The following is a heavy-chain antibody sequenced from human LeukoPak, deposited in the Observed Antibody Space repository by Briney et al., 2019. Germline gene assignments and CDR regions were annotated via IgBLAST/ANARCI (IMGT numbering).Heavy chain of an antibody. CDR2: ISAYNGNT. J-gene: IGHJ4*02. CDR3: ARAGSVVSPSDY. CDR1: GYTFTGYY. D-gene: IGHD3-22*01. Sequence: ASVKVSCKASGYTFTGYYMHWVRQAPGQGLEWMGWISAYNGNTNYAQKLQGRVTMTTDTSTSTAYMELRSLRSDDTAVYYCARAGSVVSPSDYWGQGTLVTVSS. V-gene: IGHV1-18*04.